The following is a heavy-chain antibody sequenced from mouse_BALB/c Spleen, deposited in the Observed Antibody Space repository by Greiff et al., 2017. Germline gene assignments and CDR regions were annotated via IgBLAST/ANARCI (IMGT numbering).Heavy chain of an antibody. V-gene: IGHV5-17*02. D-gene: IGHD2-10*02. CDR2: ISSGSSTI. Sequence: EVKVVESGGGLVQPGGSRKLSCAASGFTFSSFGMHWVRQAPEKGLEWVAYISSGSSTIYYADTVKGRFTISRDNPKNTLFLQMTSLRSEDTAMYYCARSIPQYGNSLYAMDYWGQGTSVTVSS. J-gene: IGHJ4*01. CDR1: GFTFSSFG. CDR3: ARSIPQYGNSLYAMDY.